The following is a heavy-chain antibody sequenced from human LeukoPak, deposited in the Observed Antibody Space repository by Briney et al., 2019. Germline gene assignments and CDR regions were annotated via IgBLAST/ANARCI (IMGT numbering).Heavy chain of an antibody. J-gene: IGHJ4*02. CDR3: ATDGIPGATTTLDY. Sequence: ASVKVSCKVSGITLNDLSIQWVRQAPGKGLERMGGFDPEDGETIYAPKFQARVTMTQDTYEDTAYMELSSLRSEDTAVYYCATDGIPGATTTLDYWGQGTLVTVSS. D-gene: IGHD1-26*01. V-gene: IGHV1-24*01. CDR1: GITLNDLS. CDR2: FDPEDGET.